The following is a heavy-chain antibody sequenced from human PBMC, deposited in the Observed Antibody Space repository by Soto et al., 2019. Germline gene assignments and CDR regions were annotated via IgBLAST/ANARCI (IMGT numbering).Heavy chain of an antibody. J-gene: IGHJ4*02. D-gene: IGHD6-13*01. CDR1: GFAFSTFG. CDR2: ISHDGKYD. Sequence: PGGSLRLSCAASGFAFSTFGMHWVRQAPGKGLEWVAVISHDGKYDYYAESVKGRFNISRDSSKNTLFLQMDSLRVEDTALYYCAKGARDTRYSSNWRHFDSWGQGTLVTVSS. V-gene: IGHV3-30*18. CDR3: AKGARDTRYSSNWRHFDS.